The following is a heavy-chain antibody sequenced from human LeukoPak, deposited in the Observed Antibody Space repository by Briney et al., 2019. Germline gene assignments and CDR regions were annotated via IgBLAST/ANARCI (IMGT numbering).Heavy chain of an antibody. D-gene: IGHD6-19*01. Sequence: SETLSLTCAVSGYSISSGYYWGWIRQPPGKGLEWIGSIYHSGSTYYNPSLKSRVTISVDTSKNQFSLKLSSVTAADTAVYYCARDSGTVAGGDYWGQGTLVTVSS. CDR1: GYSISSGYY. CDR3: ARDSGTVAGGDY. J-gene: IGHJ4*02. V-gene: IGHV4-38-2*01. CDR2: IYHSGST.